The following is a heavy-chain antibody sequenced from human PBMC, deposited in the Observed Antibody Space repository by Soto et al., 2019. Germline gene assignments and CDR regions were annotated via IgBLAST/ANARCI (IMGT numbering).Heavy chain of an antibody. D-gene: IGHD6-13*01. CDR1: GGSISSGDYY. Sequence: LSLTCTVSGGSISSGDYYWSWIRQPPGKGLEWIGYIYYSGSTYYNPSLKSRVTISVDTSKNQFSLKLSSVTAADTAVYYCARGNSAAAPFDPWGQGTLVTVSS. J-gene: IGHJ5*02. V-gene: IGHV4-30-4*01. CDR2: IYYSGST. CDR3: ARGNSAAAPFDP.